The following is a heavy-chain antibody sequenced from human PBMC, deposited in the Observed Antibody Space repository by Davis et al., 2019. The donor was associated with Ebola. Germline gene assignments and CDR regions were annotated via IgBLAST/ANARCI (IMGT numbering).Heavy chain of an antibody. J-gene: IGHJ5*02. V-gene: IGHV3-72*01. CDR3: ARANSGCTGGGCFSGHWFDP. CDR1: GFTLSDHY. D-gene: IGHD2-15*01. CDR2: SKTKGESSGT. Sequence: GESLKISCAASGFTLSDHYMDWVRQAPGKGLEWVGRSKTKGESSGTEYAASVKGRFTISRDDAKNSLYLQMDSLRAGDTAIYYCARANSGCTGGGCFSGHWFDPWGQGTLVTVSS.